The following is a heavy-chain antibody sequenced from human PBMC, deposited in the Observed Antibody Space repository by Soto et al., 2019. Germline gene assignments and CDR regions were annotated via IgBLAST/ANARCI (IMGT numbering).Heavy chain of an antibody. J-gene: IGHJ5*02. CDR1: GDSISGYY. D-gene: IGHD6-13*01. CDR2: IYYSGST. Sequence: SETLSLTCTVSGDSISGYYWSWIRQPPGKGLDWIGYIYYSGSTNYNPSLKSRVTVSVDTSKNQFSLKLSSVTAADTAVYYCARHISHSNFNWFDPWGQGTLVTVSS. V-gene: IGHV4-59*08. CDR3: ARHISHSNFNWFDP.